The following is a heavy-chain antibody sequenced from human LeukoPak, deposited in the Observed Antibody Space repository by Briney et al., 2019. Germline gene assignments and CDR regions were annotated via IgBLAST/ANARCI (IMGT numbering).Heavy chain of an antibody. CDR2: ISGSGGST. CDR1: GFTFSSYA. J-gene: IGHJ4*02. D-gene: IGHD6-19*01. V-gene: IGHV3-23*01. Sequence: GGSLRLSCAASGFTFSSYAMSWVRQAPGKGLEWVSAISGSGGSTYYADSVKGRFTISRDNAKSSLYLQMNSLRADDTAVYYCARLDSSAWFSDYWGQGTLVTVSS. CDR3: ARLDSSAWFSDY.